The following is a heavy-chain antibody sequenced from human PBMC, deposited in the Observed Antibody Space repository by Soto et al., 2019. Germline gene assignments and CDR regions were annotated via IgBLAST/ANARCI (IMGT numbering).Heavy chain of an antibody. CDR3: ARADIVVGAYMRI. D-gene: IGHD2-2*01. CDR1: GLTYSTAW. V-gene: IGHV3-74*01. J-gene: IGHJ6*02. CDR2: INRDGSVT. Sequence: GGSLRLSCEVSGLTYSTAWMHWVRQAPEKGLVWVSSINRDGSVTNYADSVKGRFTISRDSAEKTLYLQINSLRADDTGVYYCARADIVVGAYMRIWGQGTTVTVSS.